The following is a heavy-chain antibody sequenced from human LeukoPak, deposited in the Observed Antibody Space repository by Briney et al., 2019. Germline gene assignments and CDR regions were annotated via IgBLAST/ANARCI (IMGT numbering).Heavy chain of an antibody. D-gene: IGHD3-9*01. Sequence: SETLSLTCTVSGYSISSGYYWSWIRQPAGKGLEWIGRIYTSGSTNYNPSLKSRVTISVDTSKNQFSLKLSSVTAADTAVYYCAIRVSGRAFDIWGLGTLVTVSS. V-gene: IGHV4-61*02. CDR3: AIRVSGRAFDI. J-gene: IGHJ4*02. CDR2: IYTSGST. CDR1: GYSISSGYY.